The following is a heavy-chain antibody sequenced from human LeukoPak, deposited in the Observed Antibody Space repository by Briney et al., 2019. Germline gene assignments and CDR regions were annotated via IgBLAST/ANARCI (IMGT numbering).Heavy chain of an antibody. D-gene: IGHD3-9*01. CDR2: IYTSGST. Sequence: SETLSLTCTVSGGSISSYYWSWIRQPAGKGLEWIGRIYTSGSTNYNPSLKSRVTMSVDTSKNQFSLKLSSVTAADTAVHYCARDVRYFDWLTYNWFDPWGQGTLVTVSS. V-gene: IGHV4-4*07. J-gene: IGHJ5*02. CDR1: GGSISSYY. CDR3: ARDVRYFDWLTYNWFDP.